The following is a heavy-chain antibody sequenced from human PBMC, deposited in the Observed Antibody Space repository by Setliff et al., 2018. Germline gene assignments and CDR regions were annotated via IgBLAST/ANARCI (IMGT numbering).Heavy chain of an antibody. V-gene: IGHV3-21*01. CDR1: GFTFSSYS. Sequence: GGSLRLSCAASGFTFSSYSMNWVRQAPGKGLEWVSSISSSSSYIYYADSMKGRFTISRDNTKNSLYLQMNSLRAEDTAVYYCARGFHNFWSGYYHPFRGVDYWGQGTLVTVSS. CDR2: ISSSSSYI. J-gene: IGHJ4*02. CDR3: ARGFHNFWSGYYHPFRGVDY. D-gene: IGHD3-3*01.